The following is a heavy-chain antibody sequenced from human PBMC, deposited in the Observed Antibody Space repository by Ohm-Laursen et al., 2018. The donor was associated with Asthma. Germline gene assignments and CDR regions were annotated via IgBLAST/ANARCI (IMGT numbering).Heavy chain of an antibody. Sequence: ASVKVSCNVSGYTLTELSMHWVRQAPGKGLEWMGGFDPEDGETIYAQKFQGRVTMTEDTSTDTAYMELSSLRSEDTAVYYCATDRYCSGGSCYPFGFDPWGQGTLVTVSS. J-gene: IGHJ5*02. CDR3: ATDRYCSGGSCYPFGFDP. CDR1: GYTLTELS. V-gene: IGHV1-24*01. CDR2: FDPEDGET. D-gene: IGHD2-15*01.